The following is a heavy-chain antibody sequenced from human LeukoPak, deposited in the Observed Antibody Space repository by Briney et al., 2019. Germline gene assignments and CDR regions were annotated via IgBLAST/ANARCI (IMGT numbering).Heavy chain of an antibody. CDR3: VRGTSRTSGYGGDDPY. J-gene: IGHJ4*02. V-gene: IGHV3-74*01. D-gene: IGHD5-12*01. Sequence: GGSLRLSCAGTGFTFSTYWMHWVRQAPGKGLLWVARINRDGSITDYADSVKGRFTISRDNAKNTLYVHMDSLRAEDTAVYYCVRGTSRTSGYGGDDPYWGQGTLVSVSS. CDR2: INRDGSIT. CDR1: GFTFSTYW.